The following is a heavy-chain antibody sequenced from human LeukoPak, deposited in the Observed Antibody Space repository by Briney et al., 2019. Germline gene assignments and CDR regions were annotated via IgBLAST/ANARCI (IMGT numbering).Heavy chain of an antibody. V-gene: IGHV3-11*01. CDR1: GFTFSDYY. J-gene: IGHJ4*02. CDR3: ARDPLESELPWEIDY. Sequence: GGSLRLSCAASGFTFSDYYVSWIRQALGKGLEWVSYISSSGSTIYYADSVKGRFTISRDNAKNSLYLQMSSLRAEDTAVYYCARDPLESELPWEIDYWGQGTLVTVSS. CDR2: ISSSGSTI. D-gene: IGHD1-26*01.